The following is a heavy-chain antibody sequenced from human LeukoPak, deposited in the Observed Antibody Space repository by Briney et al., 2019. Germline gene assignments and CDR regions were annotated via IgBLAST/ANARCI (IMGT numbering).Heavy chain of an antibody. J-gene: IGHJ3*02. Sequence: GGSLRLSCAASGFTFSSYNMNWVRQAPGKGLEWVSSISSSSSYIFYADSVKGRFTISRDNAKNSLYLQMSTLRAEDTAVYYCARDKNVIAAAGEAFDIWGQGTMVTVSS. V-gene: IGHV3-21*01. CDR3: ARDKNVIAAAGEAFDI. CDR2: ISSSSSYI. CDR1: GFTFSSYN. D-gene: IGHD6-13*01.